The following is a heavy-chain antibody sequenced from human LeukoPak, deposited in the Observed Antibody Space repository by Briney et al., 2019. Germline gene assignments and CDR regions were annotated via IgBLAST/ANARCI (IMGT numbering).Heavy chain of an antibody. CDR2: IYYSGST. D-gene: IGHD5-18*01. J-gene: IGHJ3*02. CDR1: GGSISSSSYY. V-gene: IGHV4-39*07. CDR3: ARGEAMVTFFGAFDI. Sequence: SETLSLTCTVSGGSISSSSYYWGWIRQPPGKGLEWIGSIYYSGSTYYNPSLKSRVTISVDTSKNQFSLKLSSVTAADTAVYYCARGEAMVTFFGAFDIWGRGTMVTVSS.